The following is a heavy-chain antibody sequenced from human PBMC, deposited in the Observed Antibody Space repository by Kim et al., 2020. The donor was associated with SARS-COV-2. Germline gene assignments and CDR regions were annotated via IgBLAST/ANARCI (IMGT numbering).Heavy chain of an antibody. V-gene: IGHV4-4*07. D-gene: IGHD3-3*01. CDR1: GGSISSYY. Sequence: SETLSLTCTVSGGSISSYYWSWIRQPAGKGLEWIGRIYTSGSTNYNPSLKSRVTMSVDTSKNQFSLKLSSVTAADTAVYYCAREVETPSYYDFWSGSGGGYYGMDVWGQGTTVTVSS. CDR3: AREVETPSYYDFWSGSGGGYYGMDV. CDR2: IYTSGST. J-gene: IGHJ6*02.